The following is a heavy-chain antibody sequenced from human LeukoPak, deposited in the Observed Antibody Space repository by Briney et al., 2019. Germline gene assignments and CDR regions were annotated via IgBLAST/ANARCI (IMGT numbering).Heavy chain of an antibody. CDR3: AREAAVAGYFDY. J-gene: IGHJ4*02. CDR1: GGSISSYY. V-gene: IGHV4-59*01. CDR2: IYYSGST. D-gene: IGHD6-19*01. Sequence: SETLPLTCTVSGGSISSYYWSWIRQPPGKGLEWIGYIYYSGSTNYNPSLKSRVTISVDTSKNQFSLKLSSVTAADTAVYYCAREAAVAGYFDYWGQGTLVTVSS.